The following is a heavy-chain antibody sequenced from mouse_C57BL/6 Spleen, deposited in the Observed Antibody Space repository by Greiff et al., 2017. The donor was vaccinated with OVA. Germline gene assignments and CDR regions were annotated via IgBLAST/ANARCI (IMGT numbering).Heavy chain of an antibody. V-gene: IGHV5-12*01. CDR1: GFTFSDYY. Sequence: EVKVEESGGGLVQPGGSLKLSCAASGFTFSDYYMYWVRQTPEKRLEWVAYISNGGGSTYYPDTVKGRFTISRDNAKNTLYLQMSRLKSEDTAMYYCARRDYDHWYFDVWGTGTTVTVSS. CDR3: ARRDYDHWYFDV. J-gene: IGHJ1*03. CDR2: ISNGGGST. D-gene: IGHD2-4*01.